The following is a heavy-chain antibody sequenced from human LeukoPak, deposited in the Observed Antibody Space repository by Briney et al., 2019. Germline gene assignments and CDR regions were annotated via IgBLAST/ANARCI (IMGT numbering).Heavy chain of an antibody. V-gene: IGHV4-39*07. Sequence: SETLSLTCTVSGGSISSSSYSWGWIRQPPGKGLEWIGNIYYSGSTYYNPSLKSRVTISVDTSKNQFSLKLSSVTAADRAVYYCARWYSSGWAFDYWGQGTLVTVSS. CDR2: IYYSGST. J-gene: IGHJ4*02. CDR3: ARWYSSGWAFDY. D-gene: IGHD6-19*01. CDR1: GGSISSSSYS.